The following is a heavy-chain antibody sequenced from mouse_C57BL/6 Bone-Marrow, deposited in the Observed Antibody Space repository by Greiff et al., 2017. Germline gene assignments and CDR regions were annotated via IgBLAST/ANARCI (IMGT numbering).Heavy chain of an antibody. D-gene: IGHD2-4*01. CDR3: ITSTMITSMDY. CDR1: GFNIKDDY. V-gene: IGHV14-4*01. CDR2: IDPENGDT. J-gene: IGHJ4*01. Sequence: VQLQQSGAELVRPGASVKLSCTASGFNIKDDYMHWVKQRPEQGLEWIGWIDPENGDTEYASKFQGKATITADTSSNTAYLQLSSLTSEDTAVYYCITSTMITSMDYWGQRKSESVSS.